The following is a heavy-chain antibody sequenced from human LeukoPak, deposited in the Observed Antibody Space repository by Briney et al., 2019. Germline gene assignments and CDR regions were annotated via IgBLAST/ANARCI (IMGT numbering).Heavy chain of an antibody. D-gene: IGHD2-15*01. Sequence: SETLSLTCTVSGGSISSGGYYWSWIRQPPGKGLEWIGYIYHSGSTYYNPSLKSRVTISVDRSKNQFSLKLSSVTAAGTAVYYCARSPLEGPRSPFDYWGQGTLVTVSS. CDR3: ARSPLEGPRSPFDY. CDR2: IYHSGST. J-gene: IGHJ4*02. CDR1: GGSISSGGYY. V-gene: IGHV4-30-2*01.